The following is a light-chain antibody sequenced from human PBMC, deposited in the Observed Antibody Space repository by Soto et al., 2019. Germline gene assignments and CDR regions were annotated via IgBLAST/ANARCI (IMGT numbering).Light chain of an antibody. Sequence: EIVLTQSPGTLSLSPGERATLSCRASQSVSSSYLAWYQQKPGQAPRLLIYGASSKATGIPDRFSGSGSGTDFTLTISSLEPEYFAVYYCQQYGSSRTVGQGTKVEIK. J-gene: IGKJ1*01. CDR2: GAS. V-gene: IGKV3-20*01. CDR3: QQYGSSRT. CDR1: QSVSSSY.